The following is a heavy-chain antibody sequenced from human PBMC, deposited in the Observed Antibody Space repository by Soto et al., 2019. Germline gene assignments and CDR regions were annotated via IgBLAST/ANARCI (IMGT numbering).Heavy chain of an antibody. V-gene: IGHV4-59*11. CDR3: ARGGYRTLAWFDP. J-gene: IGHJ5*02. Sequence: QVQVQESGPGLVKPSETLSLTCTVSGGSISNHYWSWIRQSPGKGLEWIANIYHSGTTNYNLSLKGRVTISIDYSKNQVSLKLNSVTAADTAVYYCARGGYRTLAWFDPWGKGTLVTVSS. D-gene: IGHD6-13*01. CDR1: GGSISNHY. CDR2: IYHSGTT.